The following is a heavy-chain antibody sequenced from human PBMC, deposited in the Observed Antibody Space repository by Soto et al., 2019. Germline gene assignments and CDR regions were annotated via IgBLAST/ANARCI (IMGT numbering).Heavy chain of an antibody. CDR2: VNPSGGHT. V-gene: IGHV1-46*01. D-gene: IGHD2-21*02. J-gene: IGHJ4*02. CDR3: ARGGHVVVVTAALDY. Sequence: QVQLMQSGAEVKKPGASVKVSCKASGDTFTDYYIHWERQAPGKGLEWMGTVNPSGGHTTYAQHFLGRVTMTRDTSTSALYMELTSLTSDDAAVYYCARGGHVVVVTAALDYWGQGTLVTVSS. CDR1: GDTFTDYY.